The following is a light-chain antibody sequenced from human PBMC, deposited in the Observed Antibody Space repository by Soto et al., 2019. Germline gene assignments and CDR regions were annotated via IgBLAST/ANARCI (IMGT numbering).Light chain of an antibody. Sequence: QYALTQPASVSGSPGQSITISCTGTSSDVGGYNYVSWYQQHPGKAPRLLIYDVTRRPSGVSNRFSASKSGNTASLTISGLQAEDEADYYCTSYTSTSAPGVFGGGTKLTVL. V-gene: IGLV2-14*03. J-gene: IGLJ3*02. CDR2: DVT. CDR3: TSYTSTSAPGV. CDR1: SSDVGGYNY.